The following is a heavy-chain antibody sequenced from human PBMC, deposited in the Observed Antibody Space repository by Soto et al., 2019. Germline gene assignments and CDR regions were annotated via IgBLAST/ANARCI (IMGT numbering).Heavy chain of an antibody. D-gene: IGHD3-10*01. CDR3: AKGVVREPAYFDY. J-gene: IGHJ4*02. CDR2: ISYDGTNE. V-gene: IGHV3-30*18. CDR1: GFTFSAFA. Sequence: GSLRLSCTVSGFTFSAFAMYWVSQAPGKGLEWVALISYDGTNEDYAESVRGRFTISRDNSKNTLYLDMNSLSAEDSAVYFCAKGVVREPAYFDYWGQGTLVTVSS.